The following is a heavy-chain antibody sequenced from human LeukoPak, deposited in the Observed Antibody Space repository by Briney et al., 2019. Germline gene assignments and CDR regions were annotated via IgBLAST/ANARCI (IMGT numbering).Heavy chain of an antibody. CDR3: AKDFPITYYYDSSGYN. D-gene: IGHD3-22*01. V-gene: IGHV3-33*06. Sequence: GGSLRLSCAASGFTFSSYGMHWVRQAPGKGLEWVAVIWYDGSNKYYADSVKGRFTISRDNSKNTLYLQMNSLRAEDTAVYYCAKDFPITYYYDSSGYNWGQGTLVTVSS. CDR2: IWYDGSNK. J-gene: IGHJ4*02. CDR1: GFTFSSYG.